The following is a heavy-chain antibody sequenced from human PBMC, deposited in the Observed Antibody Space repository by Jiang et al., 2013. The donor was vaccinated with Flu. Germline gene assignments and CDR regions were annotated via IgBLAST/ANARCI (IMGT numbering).Heavy chain of an antibody. CDR2: INTNTGNP. V-gene: IGHV7-4-1*02. CDR1: GYTLTSYA. D-gene: IGHD2-15*01. CDR3: ARAYCSGGSCLYGMDV. Sequence: VKVSCKASGYTLTSYAMNWVRQAPGQGLEWMGWINTNTGNPTYAQGFTGRFVFSLDTSVSTAYLQISSLKAEDTAVYYCARAYCSGGSCLYGMDVWGQGTTVTVSS. J-gene: IGHJ6*02.